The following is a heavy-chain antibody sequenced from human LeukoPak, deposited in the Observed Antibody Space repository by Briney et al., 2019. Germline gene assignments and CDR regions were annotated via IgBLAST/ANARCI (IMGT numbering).Heavy chain of an antibody. D-gene: IGHD4-17*01. CDR3: ARHMTTVTIDYFDY. CDR1: GFTFSSYE. J-gene: IGHJ4*02. CDR2: ISSSGSTI. V-gene: IGHV3-48*03. Sequence: GGSLRLSCAASGFTFSSYEMNWVRQAPGKGLEWVSYISSSGSTIYYADSVKGRFTISRDNAKNSLYLQMNSLRAEDTAVYYCARHMTTVTIDYFDYWGQGTLVTVSS.